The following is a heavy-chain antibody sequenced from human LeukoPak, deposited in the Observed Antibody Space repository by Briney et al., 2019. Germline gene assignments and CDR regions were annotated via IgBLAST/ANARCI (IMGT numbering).Heavy chain of an antibody. CDR2: INHSGRT. V-gene: IGHV4-34*01. D-gene: IGHD1-1*01. Sequence: PSETLSLTCAVYGGSFSAYFWSWIRQVPGKGLEWIGEINHSGRTNYNPSLKGRVTISVDTSKNQVSLKLRFVTATDTAVYYCARGWFGFWYNSDADDNAFDIWGQGTMVTVSS. CDR1: GGSFSAYF. J-gene: IGHJ3*02. CDR3: ARGWFGFWYNSDADDNAFDI.